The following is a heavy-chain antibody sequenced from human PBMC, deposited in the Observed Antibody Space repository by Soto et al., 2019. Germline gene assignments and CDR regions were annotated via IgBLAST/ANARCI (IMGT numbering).Heavy chain of an antibody. V-gene: IGHV4-38-2*02. CDR2: FYHTGST. CDR1: DFSLRADYS. J-gene: IGHJ4*02. CDR3: TRFPAL. Sequence: SETLSLTCTVLDFSLRADYSWGWIRQPPGNGLEWIASFYHTGSTHYNPSLKSRVTISGDTSKNQFSLKLTSVTAADTAVYFCTRFPALWGQGSLVTVSS.